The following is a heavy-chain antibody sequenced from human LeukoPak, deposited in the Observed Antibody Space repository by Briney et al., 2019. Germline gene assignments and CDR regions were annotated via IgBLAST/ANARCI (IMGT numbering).Heavy chain of an antibody. D-gene: IGHD5-12*01. CDR2: TRNKANSYTT. V-gene: IGHV3-72*01. CDR3: ARDGYSGYGFLDV. Sequence: GGSLRLSCAASGFTFSDHYMDWVRQAPGKGLEWVGRTRNKANSYTTEYAASVKGRFTISRDDSKNSLYLQMNSLKTEDTAVYYCARDGYSGYGFLDVWGKGTTVTVSS. CDR1: GFTFSDHY. J-gene: IGHJ6*04.